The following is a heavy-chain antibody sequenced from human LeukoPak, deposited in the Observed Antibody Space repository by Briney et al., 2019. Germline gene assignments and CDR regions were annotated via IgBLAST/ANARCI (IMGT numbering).Heavy chain of an antibody. CDR3: ARFYDSSGYYRRIDAFDT. D-gene: IGHD3-22*01. V-gene: IGHV3-74*01. CDR2: INSDGSST. CDR1: GFTFSSYW. Sequence: GGSLRLSCAASGFTFSSYWMHWVRQAPGKGLVWVSRINSDGSSTSYADSVKGRFTISRDNAKNTLYLQMNSLRAEDTAVYYCARFYDSSGYYRRIDAFDTWGQGTMVTVSS. J-gene: IGHJ3*02.